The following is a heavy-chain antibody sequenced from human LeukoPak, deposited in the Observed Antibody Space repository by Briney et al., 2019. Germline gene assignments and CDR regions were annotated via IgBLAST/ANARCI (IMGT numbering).Heavy chain of an antibody. CDR3: ARWRVTYFDY. CDR2: INPNSGGT. Sequence: GASVKVSCKASGYIFTDYFIYWVRQAPGQGLERMGRINPNSGGTNYAQKFQGRVTMTRDTSISTVYMEPSRLTSDDTAVYFCARWRVTYFDYWGQGTLVTVSS. CDR1: GYIFTDYF. V-gene: IGHV1-2*06. J-gene: IGHJ4*02. D-gene: IGHD2-21*02.